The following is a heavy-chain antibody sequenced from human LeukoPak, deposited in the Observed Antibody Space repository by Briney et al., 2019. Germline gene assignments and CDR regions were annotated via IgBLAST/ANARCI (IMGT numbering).Heavy chain of an antibody. CDR3: ARDTAPYDFWSGYGYYYGMDV. CDR2: ISAYNGNT. Sequence: GASVKVSCKASGYTFTSYGISWVRQAPGQGLEWMGWISAYNGNTNYAQKLQGRVTMTTDTSTSTAYMELRSLRSDDTAVYYCARDTAPYDFWSGYGYYYGMDVWGRGTTVTVSS. J-gene: IGHJ6*02. D-gene: IGHD3-3*01. V-gene: IGHV1-18*01. CDR1: GYTFTSYG.